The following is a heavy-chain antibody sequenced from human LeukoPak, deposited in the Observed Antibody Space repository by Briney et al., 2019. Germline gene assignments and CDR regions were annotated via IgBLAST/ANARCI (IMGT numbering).Heavy chain of an antibody. J-gene: IGHJ4*02. Sequence: GRSLRLSCAASGFXFSSYGMHWVRQAPGKGQEWVAVISYDGSNKYYADSVKGRFTISRDNSKNTLYLQMNSLRAEDTAVYYCAKVPHGDYAVDYWGQGTLVTVSS. CDR3: AKVPHGDYAVDY. D-gene: IGHD4-17*01. CDR1: GFXFSSYG. V-gene: IGHV3-30*18. CDR2: ISYDGSNK.